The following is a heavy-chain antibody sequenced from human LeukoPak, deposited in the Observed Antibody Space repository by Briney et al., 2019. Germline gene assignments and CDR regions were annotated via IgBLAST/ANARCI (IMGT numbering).Heavy chain of an antibody. CDR2: IYYSGST. CDR3: ATGGVVITWEFDY. V-gene: IGHV4-39*07. D-gene: IGHD3-22*01. J-gene: IGHJ4*02. Sequence: SETLSLTCTVSGGSISSSSYYWGWVRQPPGKGREWIGSIYYSGSTYYNPSLKSRVTISEDTSKKQFSLKLSSVTAADTAVYYCATGGVVITWEFDYWGQGTLVTVSS. CDR1: GGSISSSSYY.